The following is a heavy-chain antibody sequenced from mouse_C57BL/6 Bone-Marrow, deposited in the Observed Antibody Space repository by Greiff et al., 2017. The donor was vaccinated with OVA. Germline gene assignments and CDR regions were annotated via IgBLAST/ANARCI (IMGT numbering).Heavy chain of an antibody. CDR1: GFNIKNTY. V-gene: IGHV14-3*01. CDR2: IAPANGNT. CDR3: AYGSSIYWYFDV. D-gene: IGHD1-1*01. Sequence: VQLKQSVAELVRPGASVKLSCTASGFNIKNTYMHWVKQRPEQGLEWIGRIAPANGNTKYAPKFQGKATITADTTSNTAYLQLSSLTSEATAIYYCAYGSSIYWYFDVWGTGTTVTVSS. J-gene: IGHJ1*03.